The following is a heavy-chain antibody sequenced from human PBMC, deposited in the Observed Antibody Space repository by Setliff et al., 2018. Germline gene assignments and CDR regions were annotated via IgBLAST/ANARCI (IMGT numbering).Heavy chain of an antibody. CDR3: ARDVFDFRTGQAGP. D-gene: IGHD3-3*01. J-gene: IGHJ5*02. Sequence: GGSLRLSCSVSGITFKNAWMAWVRQAPGKGLEWVANINQGGSDQFYVESVKGRFTISRDNAKNSLYLQMNSLRVEDTAVYYCARDVFDFRTGQAGPWGQGTLVTVS. V-gene: IGHV3-7*01. CDR1: GITFKNAW. CDR2: INQGGSDQ.